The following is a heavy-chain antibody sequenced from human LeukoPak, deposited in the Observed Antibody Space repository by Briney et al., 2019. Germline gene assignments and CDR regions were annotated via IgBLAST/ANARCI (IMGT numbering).Heavy chain of an antibody. CDR3: ARSVNYFDY. D-gene: IGHD4-17*01. CDR1: GGTFSSYA. J-gene: IGHJ4*02. Sequence: ASVKVSCKASGGTFSSYAISWVRQAPGQGLEWMGRIIPILGIANYAQKVQGRVTITADKPTSTAYMELSSLRSEDTAVYYCARSVNYFDYWGQGTLVTVSS. CDR2: IIPILGIA. V-gene: IGHV1-69*04.